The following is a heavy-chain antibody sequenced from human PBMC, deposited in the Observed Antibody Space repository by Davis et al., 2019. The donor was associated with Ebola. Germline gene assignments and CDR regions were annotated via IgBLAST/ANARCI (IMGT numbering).Heavy chain of an antibody. D-gene: IGHD3-10*01. V-gene: IGHV3-23*01. CDR2: ISGSGGST. J-gene: IGHJ4*02. CDR1: GFTFSSYA. Sequence: GESLKISCAASGFTFSSYAMSWVRQAPGKGLEWVSAISGSGGSTYYADSVKGRFTISRDNSKNTLSLQMNSLRAEDTAVYYCARTYYHGSGTYYQPDYWGQGTLVTVSS. CDR3: ARTYYHGSGTYYQPDY.